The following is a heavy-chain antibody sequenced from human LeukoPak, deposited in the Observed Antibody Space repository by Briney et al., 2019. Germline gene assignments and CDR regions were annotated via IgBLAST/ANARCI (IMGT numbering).Heavy chain of an antibody. Sequence: SETLSLTCTVSGGAISNYYWSWIRQPAGKGLEWIGRIYTSGSTNYNPSLKSRVTMSVDTSKNQFSLQLSSVTAADTAVYYCARDGMANGFGYWGQGTLVTVSS. J-gene: IGHJ4*02. D-gene: IGHD5-24*01. CDR3: ARDGMANGFGY. V-gene: IGHV4-4*07. CDR1: GGAISNYY. CDR2: IYTSGST.